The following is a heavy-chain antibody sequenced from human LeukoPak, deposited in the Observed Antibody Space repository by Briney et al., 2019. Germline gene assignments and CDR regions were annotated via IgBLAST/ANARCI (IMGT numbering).Heavy chain of an antibody. Sequence: PSETLSLTCTVSGGSISSYYWSWIRQPPGKGLEWIAYISDIGSINYNPSLKSRLTISVDTSKNQFSLKLSSVTAADTAVYYCARHGGQHWLSSITTRPQQFDSWGQGALVIVSS. CDR1: GGSISSYY. D-gene: IGHD3-16*01. CDR2: ISDIGSI. CDR3: ARHGGQHWLSSITTRPQQFDS. V-gene: IGHV4-59*08. J-gene: IGHJ4*02.